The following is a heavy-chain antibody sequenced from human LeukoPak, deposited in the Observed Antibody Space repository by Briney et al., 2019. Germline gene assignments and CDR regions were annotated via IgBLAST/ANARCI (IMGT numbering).Heavy chain of an antibody. CDR2: MNPNSGNT. CDR1: GYTFTSYD. D-gene: IGHD5-12*01. J-gene: IGHJ5*02. V-gene: IGHV1-8*03. Sequence: GASVKVSCKASGYTFTSYDINWVRQATGQGLEWMGWMNPNSGNTGYAQNFQGRVTITRDTSIRTAYMELSSLTSEDSAVYYCARRHKWLRLMGNWFDPWGQGTLVTVSS. CDR3: ARRHKWLRLMGNWFDP.